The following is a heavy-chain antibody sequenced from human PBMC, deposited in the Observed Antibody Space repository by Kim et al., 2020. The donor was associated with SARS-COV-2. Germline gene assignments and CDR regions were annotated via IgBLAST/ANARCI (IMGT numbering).Heavy chain of an antibody. CDR2: ISSSSSYT. D-gene: IGHD3-16*02. Sequence: GGSLRLSCAASGFIFSDYYMSWIRQAPGKGLEWVSYISSSSSYTNYADSVRGRFTISRDNAKNSLYLQMNSLRAEDTAVYYCARVGYDYVWGSYRDYYYYYGMDVWGQGTTVTVSS. J-gene: IGHJ6*02. CDR3: ARVGYDYVWGSYRDYYYYYGMDV. CDR1: GFIFSDYY. V-gene: IGHV3-11*05.